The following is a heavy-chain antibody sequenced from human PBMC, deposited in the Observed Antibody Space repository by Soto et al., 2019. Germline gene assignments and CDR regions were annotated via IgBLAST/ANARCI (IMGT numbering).Heavy chain of an antibody. CDR2: VFYTGST. V-gene: IGHV4-59*01. Sequence: SETLSLTCTVSGGSISSYHWSWIRQSPGKGLEWIGYVFYTGSTKYNPALKRRVTISVDTSKNQFSLKLSSVSAADTGLYYCARSYSGTFYGYDTWGQGILVTV. J-gene: IGHJ5*02. D-gene: IGHD1-26*01. CDR1: GGSISSYH. CDR3: ARSYSGTFYGYDT.